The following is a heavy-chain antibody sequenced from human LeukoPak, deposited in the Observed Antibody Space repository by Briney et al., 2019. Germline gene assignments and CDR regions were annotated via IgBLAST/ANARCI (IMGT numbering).Heavy chain of an antibody. J-gene: IGHJ4*02. D-gene: IGHD2-15*01. CDR1: GFTFSSYD. V-gene: IGHV3-13*01. Sequence: GGSLRLSCAASGFTFSSYDMHWVRQATGKGLEWVSAIGTAGDTYYPGSVKGRFTISRENAKNSLCLQMNSLRAEDTAVYHCAKDSGAYCSGGSCYRGYFHNWGQGTLVTVSS. CDR3: AKDSGAYCSGGSCYRGYFHN. CDR2: IGTAGDT.